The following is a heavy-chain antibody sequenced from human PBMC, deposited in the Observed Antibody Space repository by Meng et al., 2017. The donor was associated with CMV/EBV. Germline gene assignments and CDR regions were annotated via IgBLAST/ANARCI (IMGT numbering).Heavy chain of an antibody. CDR1: GHIFTTYG. CDR3: AIWWEQRPFDY. CDR2: ISTYNGNT. D-gene: IGHD1-26*01. Sequence: VSCKASGHIFTTYGLSCVRQAPGQGLEWMGWISTYNGNTNYAQKLQGRVTMTTDTSTSTAYMELRSLRSDDTAVYYCAIWWEQRPFDYWGQGTLVTVSS. V-gene: IGHV1-18*01. J-gene: IGHJ4*02.